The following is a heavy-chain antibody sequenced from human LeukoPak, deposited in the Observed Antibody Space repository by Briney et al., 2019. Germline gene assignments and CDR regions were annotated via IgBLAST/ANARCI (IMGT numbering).Heavy chain of an antibody. D-gene: IGHD4-17*01. Sequence: AGGSLRLSCAASGFTFSSYAMSWVRQAPGKGLEWVSAISGSGGSTYYADSVKGRFTISRDNSKNTLYLQMNSLRAEDTAVYYCAKDLRDYGDPLGSFDYWGQGTLVTVSS. CDR2: ISGSGGST. V-gene: IGHV3-23*01. J-gene: IGHJ4*02. CDR3: AKDLRDYGDPLGSFDY. CDR1: GFTFSSYA.